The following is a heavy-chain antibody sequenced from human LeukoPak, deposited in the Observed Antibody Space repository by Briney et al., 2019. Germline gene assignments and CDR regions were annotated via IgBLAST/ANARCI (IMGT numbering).Heavy chain of an antibody. CDR3: ARARYDFWSGYYTGSGYFDY. CDR1: VGSISSYY. J-gene: IGHJ4*02. V-gene: IGHV4-59*01. D-gene: IGHD3-3*01. CDR2: IYYSGST. Sequence: SETLSLTCTVSVGSISSYYWSWIRQPPGKGLEGIGYIYYSGSTNYNPSLKSRVTISVDTSKNQFSLKLSSVTAADTAVYYCARARYDFWSGYYTGSGYFDYWGQGTLVTVSS.